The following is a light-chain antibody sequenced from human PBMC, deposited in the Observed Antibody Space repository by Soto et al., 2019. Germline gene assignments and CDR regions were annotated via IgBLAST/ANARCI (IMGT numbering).Light chain of an antibody. CDR2: DTS. Sequence: EVVMRQSPATLSVSPGEVATLSCRASQGIGDTLAWYQHKPGQTPRLLIYDTSTRATGVPTRFSGSRSGAEFTLTINSLQSEDFAVYYCQPYNNCPLTFGGGTKVEIK. CDR3: QPYNNCPLT. J-gene: IGKJ4*01. V-gene: IGKV3-15*01. CDR1: QGIGDT.